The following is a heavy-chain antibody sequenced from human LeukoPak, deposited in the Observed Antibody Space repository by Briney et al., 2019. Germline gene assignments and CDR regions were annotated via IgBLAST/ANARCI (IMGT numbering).Heavy chain of an antibody. J-gene: IGHJ5*02. D-gene: IGHD3-10*01. CDR1: GFTFDDYA. CDR3: VKDLIRDLWFGES. V-gene: IGHV3-9*01. Sequence: TGGSLRLSCAASGFTFDDYAMHWVRQAPGKGLEWVSGISWNSGSIGYADSVKGRFTISRDNSKNTLSLQMNNLRTEDTAVYYCVKDLIRDLWFGESWGQGTLVTVSS. CDR2: ISWNSGSI.